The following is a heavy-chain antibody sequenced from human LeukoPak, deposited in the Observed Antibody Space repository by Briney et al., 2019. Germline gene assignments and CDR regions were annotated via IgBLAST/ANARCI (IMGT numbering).Heavy chain of an antibody. CDR1: GASITGHY. D-gene: IGHD1-14*01. V-gene: IGHV4-59*08. CDR3: ARPGGRGGYYFDY. J-gene: IGHJ4*02. CDR2: IYYTGST. Sequence: SETLSLTCTVSGASITGHYWSWIRQSPGKGLEWIGYIYYTGSTNYNPSLRSRITISVDTSKNQFSLKLSSVTAADTAVYYCARPGGRGGYYFDYWGQGTLVTVSS.